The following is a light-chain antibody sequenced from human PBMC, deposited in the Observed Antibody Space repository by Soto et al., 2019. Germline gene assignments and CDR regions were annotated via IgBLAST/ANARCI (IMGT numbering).Light chain of an antibody. CDR1: QSVSSY. V-gene: IGKV3-11*01. CDR2: DAS. J-gene: IGKJ5*01. CDR3: QQRRNWIT. Sequence: VLTQSTAPLSLSPGERATLSGRASQSVSSYLAWYQQKPGQAPRLLIYDASNRATGIPARFSGSGSGTDFTLTISSLEPEDFAVYYSQQRRNWITFGQGTRREIK.